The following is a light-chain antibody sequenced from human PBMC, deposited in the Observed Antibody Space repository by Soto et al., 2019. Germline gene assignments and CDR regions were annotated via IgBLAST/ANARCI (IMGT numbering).Light chain of an antibody. Sequence: QSALTQPASVSGSPGQSITISCTGTSSDVGRYNLVSWYQQHPGKAPKVMIYEGSKRPSGVSNRFSGSKSGNTASLTISGLQAEDEADYYCCSYAGSNTWIFGGGTKLTVL. CDR3: CSYAGSNTWI. J-gene: IGLJ2*01. V-gene: IGLV2-23*01. CDR1: SSDVGRYNL. CDR2: EGS.